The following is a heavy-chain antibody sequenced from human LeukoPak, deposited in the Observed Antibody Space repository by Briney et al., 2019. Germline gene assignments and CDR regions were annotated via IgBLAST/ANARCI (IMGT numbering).Heavy chain of an antibody. V-gene: IGHV3-23*01. D-gene: IGHD2-8*01. CDR3: AKRDIVLMVYAAFDY. CDR1: GFTFSSYG. J-gene: IGHJ4*02. Sequence: GGSLRLSCAASGFTFSSYGMTWVRQAPGKGLEWVSILSGSGDKTYYADSVKGRFTISRDNSKNTLYLQMNSLRAEDTAVYYCAKRDIVLMVYAAFDYWGQGTLVTVSS. CDR2: LSGSGDKT.